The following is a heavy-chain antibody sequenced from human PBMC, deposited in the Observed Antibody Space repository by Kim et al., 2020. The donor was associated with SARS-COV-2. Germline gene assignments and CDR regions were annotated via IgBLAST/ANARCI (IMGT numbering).Heavy chain of an antibody. Sequence: DGREKNYVDPVKGRFTISRDNAQSSLSLQLNSLRAEDTAVYYCVSTATFDYWGQGALVTVSS. J-gene: IGHJ4*02. V-gene: IGHV3-7*03. D-gene: IGHD5-18*01. CDR3: VSTATFDY. CDR2: DGREK.